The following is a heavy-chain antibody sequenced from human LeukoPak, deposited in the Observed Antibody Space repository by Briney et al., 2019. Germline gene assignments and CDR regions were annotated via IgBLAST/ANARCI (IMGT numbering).Heavy chain of an antibody. V-gene: IGHV3-7*01. CDR1: GFTFSSYW. D-gene: IGHD2-2*01. CDR2: IKQDGSER. Sequence: GGSLRLSCAASGFTFSSYWMSWVRQAPGKGLEWVANIKQDGSERYYVDSVKGRFTISRDNAKNSLYLQMNSLRADDTAVYYCAREHCSSTSCSYFDYWGQGTLVTVSS. CDR3: AREHCSSTSCSYFDY. J-gene: IGHJ4*02.